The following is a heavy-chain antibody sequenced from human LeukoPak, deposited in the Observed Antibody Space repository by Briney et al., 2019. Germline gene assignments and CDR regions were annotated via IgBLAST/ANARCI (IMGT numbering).Heavy chain of an antibody. J-gene: IGHJ4*02. CDR2: IYPADSDV. CDR1: GYIFTTYW. V-gene: IGHV5-51*01. Sequence: GASLKISCKGSGYIFTTYWIGWVRQLPGKGLEWMGIIYPADSDVKYSPSFQGQVTISADKSISTAYLQWSSLKASDTAMYYCTRRAPGITAGREIDYWGQGTLVTVSS. D-gene: IGHD6-6*01. CDR3: TRRAPGITAGREIDY.